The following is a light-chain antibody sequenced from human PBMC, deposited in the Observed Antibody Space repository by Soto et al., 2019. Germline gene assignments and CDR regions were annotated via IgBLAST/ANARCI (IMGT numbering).Light chain of an antibody. CDR3: QQYYHWPRT. CDR1: ESISRN. Sequence: EMVVTQSPATLSMSPGGRATLSCRTSESISRNLAWYQQKFGQAPRLLIYGASTRATGVPDRFTGSGSGTDFILTITSLQSEDFGIYYCQQYYHWPRTFGQGTKVDIK. V-gene: IGKV3-15*01. CDR2: GAS. J-gene: IGKJ1*01.